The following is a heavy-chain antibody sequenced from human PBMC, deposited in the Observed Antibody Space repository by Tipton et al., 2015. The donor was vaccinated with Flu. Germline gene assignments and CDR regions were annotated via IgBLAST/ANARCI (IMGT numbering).Heavy chain of an antibody. CDR2: ISGSGDVI. J-gene: IGHJ6*02. CDR1: GFLFNYYE. V-gene: IGHV3-48*03. D-gene: IGHD2-2*01. CDR3: ARGPPLMPYYYYFGMDV. Sequence: SLRLSCAGSGFLFNYYEMNWVRQALGKGLEWISFISGSGDVIYYADSVKGRFTISRDDAKNSLYLQMNNLRAEDTAIYFCARGPPLMPYYYYFGMDVWGQGTTVTVSS.